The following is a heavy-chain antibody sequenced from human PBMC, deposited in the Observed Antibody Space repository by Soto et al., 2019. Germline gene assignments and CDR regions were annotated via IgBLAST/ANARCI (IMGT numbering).Heavy chain of an antibody. J-gene: IGHJ3*02. D-gene: IGHD5-12*01. CDR3: AKDGGSGGYDLPFDAFDI. CDR1: GFTFSSYA. V-gene: IGHV3-23*01. Sequence: EVQLLESGGGLVQPGGSLRLSCAASGFTFSSYAMSWVRQAPGKGLEWVSAISGSGGSTYYADSVKGRFTISRDNSKNTLYLQMNSLRAEDTAVYYCAKDGGSGGYDLPFDAFDIWGQGTMVTVSS. CDR2: ISGSGGST.